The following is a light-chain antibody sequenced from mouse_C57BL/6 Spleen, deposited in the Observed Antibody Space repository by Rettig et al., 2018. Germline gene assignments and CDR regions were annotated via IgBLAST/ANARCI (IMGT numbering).Light chain of an antibody. V-gene: IGKV4-55*01. CDR2: DTS. J-gene: IGKJ5*01. CDR3: QQWRSYPLT. CDR1: SSVSY. Sequence: QIVLTQSPAIMSASPGEKVTMTCSARSSVSYMYWFQQKSGSSPRLLIYDTSNLASGVPVRFSGSGSGTSYSLTISRMEAEDAATYYCQQWRSYPLTFGAGTKLELK.